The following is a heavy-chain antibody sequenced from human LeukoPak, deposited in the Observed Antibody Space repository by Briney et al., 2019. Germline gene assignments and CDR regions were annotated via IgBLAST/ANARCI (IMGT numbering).Heavy chain of an antibody. V-gene: IGHV3-33*01. J-gene: IGHJ4*02. D-gene: IGHD6-19*01. Sequence: PGGFLRLSCAASGFTFSSYGMHWVRQAPGKGLEWVAVIWYDGSNKYYADSVKGRFTISRDNSKNTLYLQMNSLRAEDTAVYYCAREPGIAVAGPGYWGQGTLVTVSS. CDR1: GFTFSSYG. CDR3: AREPGIAVAGPGY. CDR2: IWYDGSNK.